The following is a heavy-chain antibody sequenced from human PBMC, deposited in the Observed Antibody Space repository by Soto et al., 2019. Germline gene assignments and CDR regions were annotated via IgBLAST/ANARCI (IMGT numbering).Heavy chain of an antibody. Sequence: PSETLSVTCAGSGVSISSHDWWTWVRQPPGKGLEWIGERHQSGNTNYNSSLESRVTISLDKSKNQFSLQLSSVTVADTAVYYCATRDTGRVYWGQGTLVTVSS. CDR2: RHQSGNT. CDR1: GVSISSHDW. J-gene: IGHJ1*01. CDR3: ATRDTGRVY. V-gene: IGHV4-4*02. D-gene: IGHD5-18*01.